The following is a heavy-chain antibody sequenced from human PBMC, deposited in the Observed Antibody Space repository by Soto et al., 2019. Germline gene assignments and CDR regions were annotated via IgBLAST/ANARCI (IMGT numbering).Heavy chain of an antibody. CDR2: IYTSGST. CDR3: ARDSINVWGSDRRYYFDY. V-gene: IGHV4-4*07. CDR1: GGSISSYY. J-gene: IGHJ4*02. Sequence: SETLSLTCTVSGGSISSYYWSWIRQRAGKGLEWIGRIYTSGSTNYNPSLKSRVTMSVDTSKNQFSLKLSSVTAADTAVYYCARDSINVWGSDRRYYFDYWGQGTLVTVSS. D-gene: IGHD3-16*02.